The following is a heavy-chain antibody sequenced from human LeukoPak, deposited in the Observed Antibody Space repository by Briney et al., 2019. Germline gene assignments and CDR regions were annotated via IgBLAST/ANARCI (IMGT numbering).Heavy chain of an antibody. CDR1: GGSISSYY. J-gene: IGHJ3*02. CDR3: ARASYYYSGGSCYLAAFDI. Sequence: SETLSLTCTVSGGSISSYYWSWIRQPAGKGLEWIGRIYTSGSTNYNPSLKSRVTISVDTSKNQFSLKLSSVTAADTAVYYCARASYYYSGGSCYLAAFDIWGQGTMVTVSS. V-gene: IGHV4-4*07. CDR2: IYTSGST. D-gene: IGHD2-15*01.